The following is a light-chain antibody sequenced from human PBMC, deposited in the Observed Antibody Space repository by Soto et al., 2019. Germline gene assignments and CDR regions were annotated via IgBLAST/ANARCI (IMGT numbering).Light chain of an antibody. CDR1: QSVSSY. Sequence: EIVLTQSPATLSLSPGERATLSCRASQSVSSYFTWYQQKPGQAPRLIIYDASNRATGIPARFSGSGSGTDFTLTISSLGPEDVAVYYCQQRSNWVTFGQGTRLEIK. CDR3: QQRSNWVT. V-gene: IGKV3-11*01. CDR2: DAS. J-gene: IGKJ5*01.